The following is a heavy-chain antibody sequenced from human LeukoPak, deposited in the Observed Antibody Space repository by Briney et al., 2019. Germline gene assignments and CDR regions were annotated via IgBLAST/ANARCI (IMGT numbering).Heavy chain of an antibody. CDR2: ISGSGGST. D-gene: IGHD3-9*01. J-gene: IGHJ3*01. CDR3: AKANNDWSLHAFGA. CDR1: TFTFSASA. Sequence: GGSLRLSCAASTFTFSASALSWVRQAPGKGLEWVSGISGSGGSTYYVDSVKGRFTISRDNSEKTLYLQMNRLRAEDTALYYCAKANNDWSLHAFGAWGQGTMVTVSS. V-gene: IGHV3-23*01.